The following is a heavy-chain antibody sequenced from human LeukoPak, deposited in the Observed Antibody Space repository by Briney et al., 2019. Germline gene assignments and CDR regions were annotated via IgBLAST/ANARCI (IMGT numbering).Heavy chain of an antibody. J-gene: IGHJ6*02. V-gene: IGHV3-48*03. CDR1: GFTFIAYE. D-gene: IGHD3-16*02. CDR3: AKGLPGSYRYGNYYYYGMDV. CDR2: ISTSSSTI. Sequence: GGSLRLSCAASGFTFIAYEMNWVRQAPGKGLEWISFISTSSSTIHYADSVKGRFTVSRDNAKKSLYLQMNSLRVEDTAVYYCAKGLPGSYRYGNYYYYGMDVWGQGTTVTVSS.